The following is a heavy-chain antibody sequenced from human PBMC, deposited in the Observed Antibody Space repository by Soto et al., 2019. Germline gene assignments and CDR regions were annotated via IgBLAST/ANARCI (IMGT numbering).Heavy chain of an antibody. V-gene: IGHV3-13*05. Sequence: GGSLRLSCSASGFTFSAYDMHWVRQTTGKGLEWVSAIGAADDPYYLGSVKGRFTISRENAKNSLYLQMNSLRAEDTAVYYCARAYSGRLPRRADYYFAMDIWGQGTTVTVSS. D-gene: IGHD2-15*01. CDR3: ARAYSGRLPRRADYYFAMDI. CDR1: GFTFSAYD. CDR2: IGAADDP. J-gene: IGHJ6*02.